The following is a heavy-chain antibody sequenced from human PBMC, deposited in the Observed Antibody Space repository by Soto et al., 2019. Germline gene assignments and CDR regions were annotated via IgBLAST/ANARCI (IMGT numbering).Heavy chain of an antibody. V-gene: IGHV3-23*01. Sequence: GGSLRLSCAASGFTFSSYAMSWVRQAPGKGLEWVSAISGGGGSTYYADSVKGRFTISRDNSKNTLYLQMNSLRVEDTAVYYCAKDVKAHYYYDSSGRNWFDPWGQGTLVTVSS. CDR2: ISGGGGST. D-gene: IGHD3-22*01. J-gene: IGHJ5*02. CDR1: GFTFSSYA. CDR3: AKDVKAHYYYDSSGRNWFDP.